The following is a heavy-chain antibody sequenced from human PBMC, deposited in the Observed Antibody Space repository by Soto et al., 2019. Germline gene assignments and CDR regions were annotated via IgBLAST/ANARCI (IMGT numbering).Heavy chain of an antibody. CDR2: ISYDGSKK. Sequence: GGSLRLSCAASGFTFTNYAMHWVRQAPGKGLEWVAFISYDGSKKYYADSVKGRFTISRDNSKSTLYLQMNSLRVEDTAVYYCARDSGSGSGTWYKGFDIWGRGTMVTVSS. J-gene: IGHJ3*02. CDR3: ARDSGSGSGTWYKGFDI. D-gene: IGHD6-13*01. V-gene: IGHV3-30*14. CDR1: GFTFTNYA.